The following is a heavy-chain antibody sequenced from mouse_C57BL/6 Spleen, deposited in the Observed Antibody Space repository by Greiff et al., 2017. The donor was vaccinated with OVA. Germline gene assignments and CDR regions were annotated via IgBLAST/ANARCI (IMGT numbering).Heavy chain of an antibody. CDR2: INPNNGGT. CDR3: ARFYSNLYVCFDF. J-gene: IGHJ1*03. D-gene: IGHD2-5*01. CDR1: GYTFTDYN. Sequence: VQLQQSGPELVKPGASVKIPCKASGYTFTDYNMDWVKQSHGKSLEWIGDINPNNGGTIYNQKFKGKATLTVDKSSSTAYMELRSLTSEDTAVYYCARFYSNLYVCFDFWGKGTTVTVSS. V-gene: IGHV1-18*01.